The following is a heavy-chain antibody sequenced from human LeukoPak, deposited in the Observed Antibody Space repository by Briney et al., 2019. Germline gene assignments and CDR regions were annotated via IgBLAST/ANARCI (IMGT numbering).Heavy chain of an antibody. J-gene: IGHJ3*02. D-gene: IGHD6-19*01. CDR2: MNPNSGNT. CDR1: GYTFTSYG. Sequence: ASVKVSCKASGYTFTSYGISWVRQAPGQGLEWMGWMNPNSGNTGYAQKFQGRVTMTRNTSISTAYMELSSLRSEDTAVYYCARQGHSSGDDAFDIWGQGTMVTVSS. V-gene: IGHV1-8*02. CDR3: ARQGHSSGDDAFDI.